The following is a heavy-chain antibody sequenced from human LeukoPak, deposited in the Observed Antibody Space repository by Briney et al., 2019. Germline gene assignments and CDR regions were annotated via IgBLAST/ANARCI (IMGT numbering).Heavy chain of an antibody. CDR2: ISGSGGNT. CDR3: AKDSSHVSGNYDYLDY. CDR1: GFIFSNYA. D-gene: IGHD1-26*01. Sequence: PGGSLTLSCAASGFIFSNYAMSWVRQAPGEGLEWVSVISGSGGNTYYADSVKGRFTISRDNSKNTLDLQMNSLRADDTAVYYCAKDSSHVSGNYDYLDYWGQGALVTVSS. J-gene: IGHJ4*02. V-gene: IGHV3-23*01.